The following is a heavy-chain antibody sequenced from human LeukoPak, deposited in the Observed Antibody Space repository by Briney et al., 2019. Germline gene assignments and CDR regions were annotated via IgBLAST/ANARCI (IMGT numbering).Heavy chain of an antibody. CDR2: IYYSGST. CDR3: ARAHGGYYPKLYWYFDL. J-gene: IGHJ2*01. D-gene: IGHD3-22*01. V-gene: IGHV4-59*08. Sequence: PSETLSLTCTVSGGSISSYYWSWIRQPPGKGLEWIGYIYYSGSTNYNPSLKSRVTISVDTSKNQFSLKLSSVTAADTAVYYCARAHGGYYPKLYWYFDLWGRGTLVTVSS. CDR1: GGSISSYY.